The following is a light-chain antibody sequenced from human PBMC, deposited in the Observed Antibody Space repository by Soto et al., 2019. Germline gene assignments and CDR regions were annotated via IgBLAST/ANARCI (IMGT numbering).Light chain of an antibody. CDR2: EVR. CDR1: SSDVGGYNY. Sequence: QSVLTQPASVSGSPGQSITISCTGTSSDVGGYNYVSWYRQHPGKAPKLMIYEVRNRPSGVSNRFSGSKSGNTASLTISGLQAEDEADYYCSSYTRSSTLSFGIGTKLTVL. J-gene: IGLJ1*01. V-gene: IGLV2-14*01. CDR3: SSYTRSSTLS.